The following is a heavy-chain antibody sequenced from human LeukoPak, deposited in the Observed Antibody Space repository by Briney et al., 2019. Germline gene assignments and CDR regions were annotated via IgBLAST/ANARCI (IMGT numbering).Heavy chain of an antibody. Sequence: SETLSLTCTVSGGSISSYYWSWIRQPPGKGLEWIGYIYTSGSTNYNPSLKSRVTISVDTSKNQFSLKLSSVTPADTAVYYCARLGQYYDFWSGYEAVYYYYYYMDVWGKGTTVTVSS. D-gene: IGHD3-3*01. CDR3: ARLGQYYDFWSGYEAVYYYYYYMDV. V-gene: IGHV4-4*09. CDR1: GGSISSYY. J-gene: IGHJ6*03. CDR2: IYTSGST.